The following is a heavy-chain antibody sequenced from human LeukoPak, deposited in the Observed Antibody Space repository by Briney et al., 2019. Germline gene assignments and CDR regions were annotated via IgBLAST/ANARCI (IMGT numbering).Heavy chain of an antibody. J-gene: IGHJ4*02. CDR1: GYTFTDYY. V-gene: IGHV1-2*02. D-gene: IGHD3-10*02. Sequence: ASVKVSCKASGYTFTDYYIHWVRQAPGQGLEWMGWIDPNSGGTNYAQKFQGRVTMTRDTSSSSAYMDLSRLRYDDTAVYYCARDPPGRVFSGFDYWGQGTLVTVSS. CDR3: ARDPPGRVFSGFDY. CDR2: IDPNSGGT.